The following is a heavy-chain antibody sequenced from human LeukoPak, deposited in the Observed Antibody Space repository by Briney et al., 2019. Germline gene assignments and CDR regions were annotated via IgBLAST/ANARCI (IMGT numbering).Heavy chain of an antibody. V-gene: IGHV4-59*01. Sequence: SETLSLTCTVSGGSISSYYWSWIRQPPGKGLEWIGYIYYSGSTNYNPSLKSRVTISVDTSENQFSLKLSSVTAADTAAYYCARALTPCGGDCYSGYYFDYWGQGTLVTVSS. D-gene: IGHD2-21*02. CDR3: ARALTPCGGDCYSGYYFDY. J-gene: IGHJ4*02. CDR1: GGSISSYY. CDR2: IYYSGST.